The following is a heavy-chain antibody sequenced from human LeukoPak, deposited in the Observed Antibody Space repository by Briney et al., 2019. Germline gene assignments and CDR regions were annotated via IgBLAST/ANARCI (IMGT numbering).Heavy chain of an antibody. V-gene: IGHV4-59*01. Sequence: SETLSLTCTVSGDSISSYYWSWIRQPPGKGLEWIGYIYYSGNTNYNPSLKSRVTISVDRSKNQFPLNLSSVTAADTAVYYCARLGRGGNWPTNGMDVWGQGTPVTVSS. CDR2: IYYSGNT. CDR3: ARLGRGGNWPTNGMDV. D-gene: IGHD1-1*01. CDR1: GDSISSYY. J-gene: IGHJ6*02.